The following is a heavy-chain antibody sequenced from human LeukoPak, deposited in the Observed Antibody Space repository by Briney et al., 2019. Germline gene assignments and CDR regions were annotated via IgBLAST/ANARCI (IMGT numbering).Heavy chain of an antibody. Sequence: ETLSLACTVSGGSVSSTSFYWGWIRQSPGKGLEWIGSLYSGNTYYNPSLRSRVTIFADTSKNQLSLDVTSVTAADTAVYYCATFRDSGSGAVSWGQGTLLTVSS. J-gene: IGHJ5*02. D-gene: IGHD3-10*01. V-gene: IGHV4-39*01. CDR2: LYSGNT. CDR3: ATFRDSGSGAVS. CDR1: GGSVSSTSFY.